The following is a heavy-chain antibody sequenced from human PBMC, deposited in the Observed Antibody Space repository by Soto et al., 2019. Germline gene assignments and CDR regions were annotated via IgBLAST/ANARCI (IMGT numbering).Heavy chain of an antibody. J-gene: IGHJ3*01. CDR2: IIAILGKA. V-gene: IGHV1-69*01. Sequence: QVQLVQSGAEVKKPESSVKVSCKASGGTFSSYAISWVRQAPGQGLEWMGGIIAILGKANYAEKFQGRVTITADESTSTAYMELSSLRSEDTAVYYCARERGGAIIVGVTGTFDVWGQGTLVTVSS. CDR3: ARERGGAIIVGVTGTFDV. CDR1: GGTFSSYA. D-gene: IGHD3-22*01.